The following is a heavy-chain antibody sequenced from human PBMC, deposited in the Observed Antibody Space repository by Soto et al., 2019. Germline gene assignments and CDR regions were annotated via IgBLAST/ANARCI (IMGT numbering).Heavy chain of an antibody. D-gene: IGHD3-9*01. J-gene: IGHJ4*02. V-gene: IGHV3-48*02. Sequence: GGSMRLSCAASGFTFSSYRMNWVRQAPGKGLEWVSYISSSSSSTIYYADSVKGRFTISRDNAKNSLYLQMNSLRDEDTAVYYCARGGLVPLYYWGQGTLVTVSS. CDR3: ARGGLVPLYY. CDR2: ISSSSSSTI. CDR1: GFTFSSYR.